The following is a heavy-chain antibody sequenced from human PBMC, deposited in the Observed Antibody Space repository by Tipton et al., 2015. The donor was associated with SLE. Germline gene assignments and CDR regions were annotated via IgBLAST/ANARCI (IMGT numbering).Heavy chain of an antibody. Sequence: QVQLVQSGAEVKKPGASVKVTCKASGYTFTNFGITWVRQAPGQGLEWMGWINTYNGNTNCAQNLQGRVTMTTDTSTTTAYMELRSLRSNDTAVYYCARGGYETIFDYWGQGTLVTVSS. CDR3: ARGGYETIFDY. J-gene: IGHJ4*02. D-gene: IGHD2-15*01. CDR1: GYTFTNFG. V-gene: IGHV1-18*01. CDR2: INTYNGNT.